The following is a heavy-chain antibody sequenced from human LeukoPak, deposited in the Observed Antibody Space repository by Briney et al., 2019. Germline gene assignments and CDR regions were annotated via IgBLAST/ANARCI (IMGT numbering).Heavy chain of an antibody. Sequence: GESLKISCKGSGYSFTSYWIGWVRQMPGKGLEWMGIIYPGDSDTRYSPFFQGQVTISADKSISTAYLQWSSLKASDTAMYYCARLGIAAAGRYYFDYWGQGTLVTVSS. CDR1: GYSFTSYW. CDR3: ARLGIAAAGRYYFDY. V-gene: IGHV5-51*01. CDR2: IYPGDSDT. D-gene: IGHD6-13*01. J-gene: IGHJ4*02.